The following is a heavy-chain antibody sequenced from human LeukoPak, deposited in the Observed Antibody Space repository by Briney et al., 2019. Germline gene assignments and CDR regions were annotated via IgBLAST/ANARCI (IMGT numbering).Heavy chain of an antibody. D-gene: IGHD3-22*01. J-gene: IGHJ4*02. CDR1: GFTFSSYW. Sequence: GGSPRLSCAASGFTFSSYWMHWVRQAPGEGLEWVSAISGSGGRTYYADSVKGRFTISRDNSKNTLYLQMNSLRAEVTAVYYCAKVTGPRRYYDSSSYRPDYFDYWGQGTLVTVSS. V-gene: IGHV3-23*01. CDR3: AKVTGPRRYYDSSSYRPDYFDY. CDR2: ISGSGGRT.